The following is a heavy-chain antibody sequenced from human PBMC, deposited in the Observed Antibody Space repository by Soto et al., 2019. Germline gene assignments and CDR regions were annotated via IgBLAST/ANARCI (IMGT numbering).Heavy chain of an antibody. Sequence: PGGSLRLSCAASGFTFSGSAMHWVRQASGKGLEWVGRIRSKANSYATAYAASVKGRFTISRDDSKNTAYLQMNSLKTEDTAVYYCTRRQQSGGDYYYYGMDVWGQATTVTVSS. J-gene: IGHJ6*01. D-gene: IGHD3-10*01. CDR3: TRRQQSGGDYYYYGMDV. CDR2: IRSKANSYAT. V-gene: IGHV3-73*01. CDR1: GFTFSGSA.